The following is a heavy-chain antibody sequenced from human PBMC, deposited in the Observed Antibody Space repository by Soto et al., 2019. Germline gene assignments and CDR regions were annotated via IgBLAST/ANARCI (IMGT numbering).Heavy chain of an antibody. CDR3: ARGRIAVAGTNPYYSYGMDV. D-gene: IGHD6-19*01. Sequence: SVKVSCKASGGTFSSYAISWVRQAPGQGLEWMGGIIPIFGTANYAQKFQGRVTITADESTSTAYMELSSLRSEDTAVYYCARGRIAVAGTNPYYSYGMDVWGQGTTVPVSS. CDR2: IIPIFGTA. V-gene: IGHV1-69*01. J-gene: IGHJ6*02. CDR1: GGTFSSYA.